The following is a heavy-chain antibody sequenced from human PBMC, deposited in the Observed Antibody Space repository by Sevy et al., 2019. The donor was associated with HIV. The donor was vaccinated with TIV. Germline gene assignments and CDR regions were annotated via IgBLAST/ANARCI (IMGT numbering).Heavy chain of an antibody. D-gene: IGHD3-10*01. J-gene: IGHJ4*02. CDR2: ISGSGGST. V-gene: IGHV3-23*01. Sequence: GSLRLSCAASGFTFSSYAMSWVRQAPGKGLEWVSAISGSGGSTYYADSVKGRFTISRDNSKNTLYLQMNSLRAEDTAVYYCAKPTYYYGSGSTIFDYWGQGTLVTVSS. CDR1: GFTFSSYA. CDR3: AKPTYYYGSGSTIFDY.